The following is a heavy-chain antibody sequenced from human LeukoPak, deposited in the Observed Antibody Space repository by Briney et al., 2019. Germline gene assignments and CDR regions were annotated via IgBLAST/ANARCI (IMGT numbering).Heavy chain of an antibody. J-gene: IGHJ4*02. V-gene: IGHV1-18*01. CDR3: AREPIYCSGGSCYSRFDY. D-gene: IGHD2-15*01. Sequence: ASVKVSCKASGHTFTSYGISWVRQAPGQGLEWMGWISAYNGNTNYAQKLQGRVTMTTDTSTSTAYMELRSLRSDDTAVYYCAREPIYCSGGSCYSRFDYWGQGTLVTVSS. CDR1: GHTFTSYG. CDR2: ISAYNGNT.